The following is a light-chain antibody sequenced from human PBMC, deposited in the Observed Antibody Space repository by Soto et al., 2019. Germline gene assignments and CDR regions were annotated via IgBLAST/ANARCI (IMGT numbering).Light chain of an antibody. CDR1: QSLLHSNGYNY. CDR3: LQALQTPS. CDR2: MGS. J-gene: IGKJ4*01. Sequence: DLVMTQSPLSLPVTPGEPASISCRSSQSLLHSNGYNYLDWYLQKPEQSPQLLIYMGSNRASGVPDRFSGSGSGTDFTLKISIVEAEDVGVYYCLQALQTPSFGGGTKVEIK. V-gene: IGKV2-28*01.